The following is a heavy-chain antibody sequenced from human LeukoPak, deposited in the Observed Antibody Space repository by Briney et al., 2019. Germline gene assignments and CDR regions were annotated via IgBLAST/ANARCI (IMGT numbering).Heavy chain of an antibody. CDR1: GYTFTSYY. J-gene: IGHJ6*02. CDR2: INPSGGST. CDR3: AAVFGYCSGGSCYPYYYYGMDV. V-gene: IGHV1-46*01. D-gene: IGHD2-15*01. Sequence: GASVKVSCKASGYTFTSYYMHWVRQAPGQGLEWMGIINPSGGSTNYAQKFQERVTITRDMFTSTAYMELSSLRSEDTAVYYCAAVFGYCSGGSCYPYYYYGMDVWGQGTTVTVSS.